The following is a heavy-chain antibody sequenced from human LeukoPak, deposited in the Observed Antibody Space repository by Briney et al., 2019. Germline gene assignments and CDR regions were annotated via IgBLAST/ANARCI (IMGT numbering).Heavy chain of an antibody. D-gene: IGHD3-9*01. CDR3: ARDGQILTGYMTFDY. V-gene: IGHV1-69*13. CDR2: IIPIFGTA. Sequence: ASVKVSCKASGGTFSGYAISWVRQAPGQGLEWMGGIIPIFGTANYAQKFQGRVTITADESTSTAYMELSSLRSEDTAVYYCARDGQILTGYMTFDYWGQGTLVTVSS. CDR1: GGTFSGYA. J-gene: IGHJ4*02.